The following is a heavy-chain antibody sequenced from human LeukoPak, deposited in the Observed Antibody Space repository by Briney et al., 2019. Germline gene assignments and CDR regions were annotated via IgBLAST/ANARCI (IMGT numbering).Heavy chain of an antibody. D-gene: IGHD3-10*01. CDR1: GYTFTGYY. CDR2: ISAYNGNT. CDR3: ARDQSFGSGSFQDY. Sequence: ASVKVSCKASGYTFTGYYMHWVRQAPGQGLEWMGWISAYNGNTNYAQKVQDRVTLTTDTSTSTAYMELRSLRSDDTAIYYCARDQSFGSGSFQDYWGQGTLVTVSS. V-gene: IGHV1-18*04. J-gene: IGHJ4*02.